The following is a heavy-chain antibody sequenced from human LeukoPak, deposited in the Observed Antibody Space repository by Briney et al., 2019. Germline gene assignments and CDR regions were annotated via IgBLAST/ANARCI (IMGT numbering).Heavy chain of an antibody. D-gene: IGHD3-10*01. CDR3: ARAPYGSGSYYNDANWFDP. CDR1: GGSISSGSHY. Sequence: SQTLSLTCTVSGGSISSGSHYWSWIRQHPGKGLEWMVYIYYIGSTYYNPSCRSRVNISVDPSKNQFYLHLNSVTAAATAVYYCARAPYGSGSYYNDANWFDPWGQGTLVTVSS. CDR2: IYYIGST. J-gene: IGHJ5*02. V-gene: IGHV4-31*03.